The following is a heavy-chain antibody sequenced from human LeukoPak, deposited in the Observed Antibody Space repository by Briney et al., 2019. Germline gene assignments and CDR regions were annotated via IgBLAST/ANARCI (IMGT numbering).Heavy chain of an antibody. V-gene: IGHV4-59*08. CDR2: IYYSGST. D-gene: IGHD3-10*01. CDR3: ARTRYYYNSRSYGAPYYFDY. Sequence: PSETLSLTCTVSGGSISSCYWSWIRQPPGKGLEWIGYIYYSGSTNYNPSPKSRVTISVDTSKNQFSLKLSSVTAADTAVYYCARTRYYYNSRSYGAPYYFDYWGQGTLVTVSS. CDR1: GGSISSCY. J-gene: IGHJ4*02.